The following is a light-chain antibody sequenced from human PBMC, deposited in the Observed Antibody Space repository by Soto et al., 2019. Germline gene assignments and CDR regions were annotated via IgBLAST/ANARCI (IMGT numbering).Light chain of an antibody. J-gene: IGLJ1*01. CDR1: SSDIGSNA. V-gene: IGLV1-47*01. Sequence: QSVLTQPPSTSRTPGQRFTISCSGSSSDIGSNAVYWYQQLPGTAPKLLIYRNNQRPSGVPDRFSGTKSGTSASLAISGLRSEDEADYYCAAWNDGLSGFVFGTGTKVTVL. CDR3: AAWNDGLSGFV. CDR2: RNN.